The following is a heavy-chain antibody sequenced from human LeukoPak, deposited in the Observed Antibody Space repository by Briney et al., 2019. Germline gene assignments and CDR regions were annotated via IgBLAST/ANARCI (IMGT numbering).Heavy chain of an antibody. Sequence: ASVTVSFTASGYTFTIYGISWVRQAPGQGLEWMGWISAYNGNTNYAQKLQGRVTMTTDTSTSTAYMELRSLRSDDTAVYYCARDGSIAVAGRYYYYYGMDVWGQGTTVTVSS. D-gene: IGHD6-19*01. CDR1: GYTFTIYG. CDR2: ISAYNGNT. J-gene: IGHJ6*02. V-gene: IGHV1-18*01. CDR3: ARDGSIAVAGRYYYYYGMDV.